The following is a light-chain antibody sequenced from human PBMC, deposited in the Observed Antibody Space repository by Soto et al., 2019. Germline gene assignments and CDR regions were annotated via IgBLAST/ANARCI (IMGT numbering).Light chain of an antibody. J-gene: IGKJ5*01. CDR2: GGS. Sequence: IQVTQSPSSLSASAGERVNVTCRASQGIGRFLAWYQQRPGKAPKLLIYGGSTVPSGVPSRFSGTGSGIDFTLTISSLQPEDFATYYCQQVHSYPRTFGQGTRLEIK. CDR3: QQVHSYPRT. CDR1: QGIGRF. V-gene: IGKV1-9*01.